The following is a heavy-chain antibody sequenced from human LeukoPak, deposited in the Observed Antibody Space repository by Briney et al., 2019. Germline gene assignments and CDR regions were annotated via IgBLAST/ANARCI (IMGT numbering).Heavy chain of an antibody. CDR3: ARSIRGYSSGWYYFDY. V-gene: IGHV4-39*07. D-gene: IGHD6-19*01. CDR2: IYHSGST. CDR1: GGSISSYY. Sequence: SETLSLTCTVSGGSISSYYWGWIRQPPGKGLEWIGSIYHSGSTYYNPSLKSRVTISVDTSQNQFSVRLSSVTAADTAVYYCARSIRGYSSGWYYFDYWGQGTLITVSS. J-gene: IGHJ4*02.